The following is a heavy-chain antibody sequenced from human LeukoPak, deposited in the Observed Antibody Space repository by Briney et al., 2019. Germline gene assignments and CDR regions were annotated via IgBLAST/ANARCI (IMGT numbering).Heavy chain of an antibody. CDR2: IWYDGSNK. J-gene: IGHJ4*02. CDR1: GFTFSNYG. CDR3: AKDRDTAMEIDY. Sequence: GRSLRLSCAASGFTFSNYGMQWVRQAPGKGLEWVAVIWYDGSNKYYVDSVKGRFTISRDNSKNTLYLQMNSLRAEDTAMYYCAKDRDTAMEIDYWGQGTLVTVSS. D-gene: IGHD5-18*01. V-gene: IGHV3-33*06.